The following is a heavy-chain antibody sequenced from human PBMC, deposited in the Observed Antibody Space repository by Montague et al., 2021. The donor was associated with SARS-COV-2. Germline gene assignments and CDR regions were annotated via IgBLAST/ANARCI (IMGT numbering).Heavy chain of an antibody. CDR1: GGSISSGSYY. D-gene: IGHD2-15*01. CDR3: ARVVVPRGSDTFDI. CDR2: IYTSGST. J-gene: IGHJ3*02. V-gene: IGHV4-61*02. Sequence: TLSLTCTVSGGSISSGSYYWTWIRQPAGKGLEWIGRIYTSGSTKYNPSLKSRVTISVDTSKNQFSLKLSSVTAADTAVYYCARVVVPRGSDTFDIWGQGTVVAVSS.